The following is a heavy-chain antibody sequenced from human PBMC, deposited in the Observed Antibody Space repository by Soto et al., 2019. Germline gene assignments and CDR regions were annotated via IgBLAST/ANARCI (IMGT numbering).Heavy chain of an antibody. J-gene: IGHJ6*02. CDR1: GGTFSSNA. D-gene: IGHD2-21*02. CDR3: ARDTYCVGDCHSGYYYGMDV. V-gene: IGHV1-69*01. Sequence: QVQLVQSGAEVKKPGSSVKVSCKASGGTFSSNAVSWVRQAPGLGLEWMGGIIPMSGTTKYAQKFQGRVTITADESKSTAYIELSSLRSEDTDVYYCARDTYCVGDCHSGYYYGMDVWGQGTTVTASS. CDR2: IIPMSGTT.